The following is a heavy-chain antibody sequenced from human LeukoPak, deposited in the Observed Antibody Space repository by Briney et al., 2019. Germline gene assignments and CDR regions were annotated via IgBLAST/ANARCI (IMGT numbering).Heavy chain of an antibody. Sequence: ASVKVSCKASGGAFSNYGINWVRQAPGQGLEWMGAIIPIFGSANYAQKFQGRVTITADESTSTAYMDLSSLRSEDTAVYYCARDRRVVVVPAAQGGAFDFWGQGAMITVSS. J-gene: IGHJ3*01. D-gene: IGHD2-2*01. CDR2: IIPIFGSA. CDR1: GGAFSNYG. V-gene: IGHV1-69*13. CDR3: ARDRRVVVVPAAQGGAFDF.